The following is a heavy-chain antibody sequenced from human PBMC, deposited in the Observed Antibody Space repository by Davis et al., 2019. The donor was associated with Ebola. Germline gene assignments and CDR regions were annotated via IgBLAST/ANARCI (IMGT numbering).Heavy chain of an antibody. CDR2: ITGSSDLT. Sequence: PGGSLRLSCAASGFTFSSYSMNWVRQAPGKAPEWVSGITGSSDLTTYTDSVKGRFTISRDNAKNSLYLQMNSLRAEDTAVYYCARDLYWGQGTLVTVSS. CDR3: ARDLY. CDR1: GFTFSSYS. V-gene: IGHV3-21*01. J-gene: IGHJ4*02.